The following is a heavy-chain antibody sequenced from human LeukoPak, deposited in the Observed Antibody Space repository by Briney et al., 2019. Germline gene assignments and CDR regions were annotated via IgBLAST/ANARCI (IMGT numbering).Heavy chain of an antibody. V-gene: IGHV1-18*04. CDR1: GYTFTSHG. CDR2: VSTYNGNT. CDR3: ARDVDTATDQINDY. D-gene: IGHD5-18*01. J-gene: IGHJ4*02. Sequence: ASVKVSCKASGYTFTSHGISWARQAPGQGLEWMGWVSTYNGNTNYVPNYQGRVTMTTDTSTSTAYMELRSLRSDDTAVYYCARDVDTATDQINDYWGQGTLVTVSS.